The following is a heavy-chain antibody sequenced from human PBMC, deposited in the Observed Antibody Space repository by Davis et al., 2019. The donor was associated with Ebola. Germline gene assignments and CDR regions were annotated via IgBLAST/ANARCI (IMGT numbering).Heavy chain of an antibody. J-gene: IGHJ4*02. CDR2: ISGSGGST. CDR3: AKTTLVTRSTVVTRFFNY. CDR1: GFTFSSCA. V-gene: IGHV3-23*01. Sequence: PGGSLRLSCAASGFTFSSCAMSWVRQAPGKGLEWVSVISGSGGSTYYADSVKGRFTISRDNSKNTLYLQMNTLRAEDTAVYYCAKTTLVTRSTVVTRFFNYWGQGTLVTVSS. D-gene: IGHD4-23*01.